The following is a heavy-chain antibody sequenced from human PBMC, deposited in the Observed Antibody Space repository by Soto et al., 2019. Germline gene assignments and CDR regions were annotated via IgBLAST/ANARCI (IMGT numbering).Heavy chain of an antibody. D-gene: IGHD4-4*01. CDR3: ARSRATTVTTYYYYMDV. CDR1: GFTFSSYS. CDR2: ISSSSSYI. V-gene: IGHV3-21*01. J-gene: IGHJ6*03. Sequence: EVQLVESGGGLVKPGGSLRLSCAASGFTFSSYSMNWVRQAPGKGLEWVSSISSSSSYIYYADSVKGRFTSSRDNAKNSLYLQMNSLRAENTAVYYCARSRATTVTTYYYYMDVWGKGTTVTVSS.